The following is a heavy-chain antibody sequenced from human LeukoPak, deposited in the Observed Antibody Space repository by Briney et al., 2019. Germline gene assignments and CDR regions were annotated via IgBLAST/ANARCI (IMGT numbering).Heavy chain of an antibody. V-gene: IGHV5-51*01. Sequence: GASLQISCRASSYSFTSYWIGWVRQMPGKGLERMGIIYPGDSDTRYSPSFQGRRTISADKSISTAYLQWSSLKASDTAMYHCVAGDFNFDYWGQGTLVTVSS. CDR2: IYPGDSDT. J-gene: IGHJ4*02. CDR3: VAGDFNFDY. CDR1: SYSFTSYW. D-gene: IGHD4-17*01.